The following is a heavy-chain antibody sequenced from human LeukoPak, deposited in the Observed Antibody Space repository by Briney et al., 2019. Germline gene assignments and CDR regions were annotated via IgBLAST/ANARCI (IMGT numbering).Heavy chain of an antibody. V-gene: IGHV1-2*02. CDR2: INPNSGGT. Sequence: ASVKVSCKASGYTFTGYYMHWVRQAPGQGLEWMGWINPNSGGTNYAQKFQGRVTMTRDTSISTAYMELSRLRSDDTAVYYCARNTGGYCSGGSCYSADYYYYYYMDVWGKGTTVTVSS. CDR1: GYTFTGYY. D-gene: IGHD2-15*01. J-gene: IGHJ6*03. CDR3: ARNTGGYCSGGSCYSADYYYYYYMDV.